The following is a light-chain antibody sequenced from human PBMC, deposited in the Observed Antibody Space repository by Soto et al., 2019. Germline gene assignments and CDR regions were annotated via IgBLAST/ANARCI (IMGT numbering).Light chain of an antibody. CDR2: SNN. CDR3: AAWDDSLSGYVV. V-gene: IGLV1-47*01. J-gene: IGLJ2*01. Sequence: QPVLTQPPSASGTPGQRVTISCSGSSSNIGSNYVYWYQQLPGTAPKLLIYSNNQRPSGVPDRFSGSKSGTSASLAISGLRSDDEADYYCAAWDDSLSGYVVFGGGTQLTVL. CDR1: SSNIGSNY.